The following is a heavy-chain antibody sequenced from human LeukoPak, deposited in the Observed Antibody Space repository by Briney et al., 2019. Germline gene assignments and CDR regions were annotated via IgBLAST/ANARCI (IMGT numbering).Heavy chain of an antibody. D-gene: IGHD1-26*01. J-gene: IGHJ3*02. CDR2: ISYDGSNK. CDR3: ARVRDSGRWGAFDI. V-gene: IGHV3-30-3*01. CDR1: GFTFSSYA. Sequence: GGPLRLSCAASGFTFSSYAIHWVRQAPGKGLEWVTLISYDGSNKYYADSVKGRFTISRDNSKNTLYLQMNSLRPEDTAVYYCARVRDSGRWGAFDIWGQGTMVTVSS.